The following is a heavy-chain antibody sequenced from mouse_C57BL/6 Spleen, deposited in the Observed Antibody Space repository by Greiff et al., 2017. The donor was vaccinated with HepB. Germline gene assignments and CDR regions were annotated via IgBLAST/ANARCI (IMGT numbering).Heavy chain of an antibody. CDR3: EREALYGSSECY. CDR1: GYTFTSYG. Sequence: QVQLQQSGAELARPGASVTLSCKASGYTFTSYGISWVKQRTGQGLEWIGEIYPRSGNTDYNEKFKGKAILTADKSSSTAYKELRSLASEDSAVYFCEREALYGSSECYWGQGTTLTVSS. D-gene: IGHD1-3*01. CDR2: IYPRSGNT. J-gene: IGHJ2*01. V-gene: IGHV1-81*01.